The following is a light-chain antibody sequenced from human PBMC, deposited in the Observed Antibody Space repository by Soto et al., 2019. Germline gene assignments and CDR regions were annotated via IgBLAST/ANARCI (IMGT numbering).Light chain of an antibody. CDR3: QPTYSSPQT. V-gene: IGKV1-39*01. Sequence: DIQMTQSPSSLSASVGDRVTITCRASQRIISYLYWYQQKPGKAPKLLIYSASSLQSGVPSRFSGSGSGTDFTLTINDLQPEDFATYYCQPTYSSPQTFGQGTKV. J-gene: IGKJ1*01. CDR2: SAS. CDR1: QRIISY.